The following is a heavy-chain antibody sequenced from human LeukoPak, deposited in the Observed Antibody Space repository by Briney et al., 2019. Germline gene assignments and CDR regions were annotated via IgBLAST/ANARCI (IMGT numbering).Heavy chain of an antibody. Sequence: SETLSLTCTVSGGSISGSDYYWGWVRQPPGKGLEWIGSFYHSGSTYYNSSLKSRLTMSVDTSRNQFSLQLSSVTAADTAVYYCASIMITFGGVIVWGQGTLVTVSS. CDR2: FYHSGST. CDR1: GGSISGSDYY. J-gene: IGHJ4*02. D-gene: IGHD3-16*02. CDR3: ASIMITFGGVIV. V-gene: IGHV4-39*07.